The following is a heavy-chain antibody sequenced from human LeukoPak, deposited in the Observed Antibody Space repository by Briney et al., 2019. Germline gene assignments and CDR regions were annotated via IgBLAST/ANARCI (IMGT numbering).Heavy chain of an antibody. V-gene: IGHV3-21*01. CDR3: ARMYSYGYRRPDPSDY. Sequence: WGSLRLSCAASGFTFSSDSMNWVRQAPGQGLERVSSISSSSSYIYYADSVKGRFTISRDNDKNSLYLQMNSLRAEDTAVYYCARMYSYGYRRPDPSDYWGQGTLVTVSS. D-gene: IGHD5-18*01. CDR1: GFTFSSDS. J-gene: IGHJ4*02. CDR2: ISSSSSYI.